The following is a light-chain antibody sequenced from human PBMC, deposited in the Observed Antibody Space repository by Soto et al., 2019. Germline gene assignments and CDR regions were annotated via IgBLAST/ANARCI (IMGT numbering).Light chain of an antibody. CDR1: QSVSSY. V-gene: IGKV3-11*01. J-gene: IGKJ4*01. CDR2: DAS. CDR3: QQRSNWLLT. Sequence: EIVLTQSPATLSLSPGERATLSCRASQSVSSYLAWYQQKPGQAPRLLIYDASNRATGIPARFSGSGSGTDFTLNISSLEPEDFAVYYCQQRSNWLLTFGGGTQVELK.